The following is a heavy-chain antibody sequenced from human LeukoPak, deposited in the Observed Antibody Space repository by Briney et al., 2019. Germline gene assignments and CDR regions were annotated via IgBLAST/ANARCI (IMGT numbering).Heavy chain of an antibody. Sequence: GGTLRLPCAASGFTFSSYSMNWVRQAPAKGLEWVSSITCSSSYIYYADSVKGRFTISRDNAKNSLYLQMNSLRAEDTAVYYCARGGGTYYDILTGLPYYYYGMDVWGQGTTVTVSS. CDR2: ITCSSSYI. J-gene: IGHJ6*02. D-gene: IGHD3-9*01. CDR3: ARGGGTYYDILTGLPYYYYGMDV. CDR1: GFTFSSYS. V-gene: IGHV3-21*01.